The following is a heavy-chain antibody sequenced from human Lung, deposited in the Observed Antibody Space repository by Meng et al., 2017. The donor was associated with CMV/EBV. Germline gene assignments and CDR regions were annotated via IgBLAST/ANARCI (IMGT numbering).Heavy chain of an antibody. Sequence: GGSLRLSCEDSGFTFSDQWMSWVRQAPGKGLEWVGRISKSGVDTYYADSVRGRFSNSRDNVRGSLFLQMNSLRLEDSGVYFCLRDYQPIWGQGTVVTVSS. D-gene: IGHD2-2*01. CDR3: LRDYQPI. V-gene: IGHV3-7*01. CDR1: GFTFSDQW. CDR2: ISKSGVDT. J-gene: IGHJ4*02.